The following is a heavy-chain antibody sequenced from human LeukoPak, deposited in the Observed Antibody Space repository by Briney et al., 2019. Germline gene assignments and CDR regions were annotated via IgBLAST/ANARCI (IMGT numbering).Heavy chain of an antibody. CDR3: ARRRIGYCSSTSCSPYGYYMDA. Sequence: SETLSLTCTVSGGSISSYYWSWIRQPPGKGLEWIGYIYTSGSTNYNPSLKSRVTISVDTSKNQFSLKLSSVTAADTAVYYCARRRIGYCSSTSCSPYGYYMDAWGKGTTVTVSS. D-gene: IGHD2-2*01. J-gene: IGHJ6*03. V-gene: IGHV4-4*09. CDR1: GGSISSYY. CDR2: IYTSGST.